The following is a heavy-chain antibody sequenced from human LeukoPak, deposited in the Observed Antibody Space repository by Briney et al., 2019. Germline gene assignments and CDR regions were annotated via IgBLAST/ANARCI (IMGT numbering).Heavy chain of an antibody. V-gene: IGHV3-21*01. CDR3: ARVPHAMVRGVIITEFDFDY. Sequence: PGGSLRLSCAASGLTFSSYSMNWVRQAPGKGLEWVSSISSSSNYIYYADSVKGRFTISRYNAKNSLYLQMNSLRAEDTAVYYCARVPHAMVRGVIITEFDFDYWGQGTLVTVSS. D-gene: IGHD3-10*01. J-gene: IGHJ4*02. CDR1: GLTFSSYS. CDR2: ISSSSNYI.